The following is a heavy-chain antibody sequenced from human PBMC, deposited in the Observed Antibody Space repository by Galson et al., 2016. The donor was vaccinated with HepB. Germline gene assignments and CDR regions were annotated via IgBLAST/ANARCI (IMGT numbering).Heavy chain of an antibody. CDR1: GYGFAGYW. D-gene: IGHD3-10*01. V-gene: IGHV5-51*03. CDR3: ARLGDPNFNRQAKTFATHYFDY. J-gene: IGHJ4*02. CDR2: IYPDDSST. Sequence: QSGAEVTKPGESLKISCKGSGYGFAGYWIGWVRRMPGEGLEWMGIIYPDDSSTGYSPSFLGQVTFSVDKSISTAYLHWSSLKASDTAMYYCARLGDPNFNRQAKTFATHYFDYWGQGTLVTVSS.